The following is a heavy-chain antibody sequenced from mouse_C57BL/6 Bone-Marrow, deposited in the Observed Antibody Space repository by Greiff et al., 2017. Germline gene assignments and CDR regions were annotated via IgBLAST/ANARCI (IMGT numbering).Heavy chain of an antibody. CDR1: GYTFTSYW. Sequence: QVQLKQPGAELVKPGASVKLSCKASGYTFTSYWMHWVKQRPGQGLEWIGMIHPNSGSTNYNEKFKSKATLTVDKSSSTAYMQLSSLTSEDSAVYYCARWSGNDGSSQFLFDYWGQGTTLTVSS. V-gene: IGHV1-64*01. CDR2: IHPNSGST. J-gene: IGHJ2*01. D-gene: IGHD1-1*01. CDR3: ARWSGNDGSSQFLFDY.